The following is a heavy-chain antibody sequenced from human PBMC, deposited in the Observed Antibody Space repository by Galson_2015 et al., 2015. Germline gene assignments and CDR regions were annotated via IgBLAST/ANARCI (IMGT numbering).Heavy chain of an antibody. V-gene: IGHV3-15*01. Sequence: SLRLSCAASGFTFSNAWMSWVRQAPGKGLEWVGRIKSKTDGGTTDYAAPVKGRFTISRDDSKNTLYLQMNSLKTEDTAVYYCTTDLIAVALQTGPHDLWGRGTLVTVSS. CDR3: TTDLIAVALQTGPHDL. D-gene: IGHD6-19*01. J-gene: IGHJ2*01. CDR1: GFTFSNAW. CDR2: IKSKTDGGTT.